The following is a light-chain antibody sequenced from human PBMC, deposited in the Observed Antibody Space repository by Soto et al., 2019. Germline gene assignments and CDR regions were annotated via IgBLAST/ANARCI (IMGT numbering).Light chain of an antibody. CDR1: SSDVGGYNY. J-gene: IGLJ1*01. CDR3: SSYTSTSTYV. V-gene: IGLV2-14*01. Sequence: QSVRTQPASVSGSPGQSITISCTGTSSDVGGYNYVSWYQQYPGKAPKLMIYHVSNRPSGVSTRFSGSKSGNSASLTISGLQAEDEADYYCSSYTSTSTYVFGTGTKVTVL. CDR2: HVS.